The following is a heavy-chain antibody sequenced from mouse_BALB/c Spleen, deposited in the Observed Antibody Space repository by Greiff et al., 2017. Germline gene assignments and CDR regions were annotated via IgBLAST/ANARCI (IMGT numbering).Heavy chain of an antibody. CDR3: AKSWLYFPFAY. J-gene: IGHJ3*01. Sequence: VQLQQSAAELARPGASVKMSCKASGYTFTSYTMHWVKQRPGQGLEWIGYINPSSGYTKYNQKFKDKTTLTADKSSSTAYMQLSSLTSEDSAVYYCAKSWLYFPFAYWGQGTLVTVSA. D-gene: IGHD2-1*01. CDR1: GYTFTSYT. V-gene: IGHV1-4*02. CDR2: INPSSGYT.